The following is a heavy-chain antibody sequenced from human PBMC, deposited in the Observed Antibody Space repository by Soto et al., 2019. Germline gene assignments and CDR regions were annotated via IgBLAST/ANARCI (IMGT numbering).Heavy chain of an antibody. CDR2: FDPEDGET. D-gene: IGHD2-2*01. V-gene: IGHV1-24*01. CDR1: GYTLTELS. Sequence: ASLKVSCKVSGYTLTELSMHWVRQAPGRGLEWMGGFDPEDGETIYAQKFQGRVTMTEDTSTDTAYMELSSLRSEDTAVYYCATEPPSYCSSTSCYAEAYWGQGTLVNVSS. J-gene: IGHJ4*02. CDR3: ATEPPSYCSSTSCYAEAY.